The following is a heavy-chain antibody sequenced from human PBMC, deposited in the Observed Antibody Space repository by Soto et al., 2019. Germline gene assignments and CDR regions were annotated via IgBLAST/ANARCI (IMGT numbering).Heavy chain of an antibody. D-gene: IGHD6-25*01. CDR3: ARMWSGYNSH. CDR2: ISSSGSTI. CDR1: GFIFSTYY. V-gene: IGHV3-48*01. Sequence: GGSLRLSCAASGFIFSTYYMNWVRQGPGKGLEWVSYISSSGSTIFYTDSVKGRFTVSRDNAKNSLYLQMNSLRAEDTAVYYCARMWSGYNSHWGQGTLVTVSS. J-gene: IGHJ4*02.